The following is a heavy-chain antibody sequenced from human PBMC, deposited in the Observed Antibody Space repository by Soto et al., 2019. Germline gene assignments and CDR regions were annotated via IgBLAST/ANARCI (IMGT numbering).Heavy chain of an antibody. V-gene: IGHV1-69*02. CDR2: IIPILGIA. D-gene: IGHD2-21*01. CDR3: ARASDYCYGMDV. CDR1: GGTFSSYT. Sequence: QVQLVQSGAEVKKPGSSVKASCKASGGTFSSYTISWVRQAPGQGLEWMGRIIPILGIANYAQKFQGRVTITADKSTSTAYMELSSLRSEDTAVYYCARASDYCYGMDVWGQGTTVIVSS. J-gene: IGHJ6*02.